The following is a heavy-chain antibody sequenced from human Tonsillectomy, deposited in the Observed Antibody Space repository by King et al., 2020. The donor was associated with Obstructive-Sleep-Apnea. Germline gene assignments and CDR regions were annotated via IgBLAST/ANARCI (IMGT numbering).Heavy chain of an antibody. V-gene: IGHV1-18*01. CDR2: ISAYNGNT. D-gene: IGHD3-10*01. J-gene: IGHJ4*02. CDR1: GYTFTSYG. Sequence: QLVQSGAEVKKPGASVKVSCKASGYTFTSYGISWVRQAPGQGLEWMGWISAYNGNTNYAQNLQGRVTMTTDTSTSTAYMELRSLSSDATALYYCTRLWFGNGYFDYWGQGTLVTVSS. CDR3: TRLWFGNGYFDY.